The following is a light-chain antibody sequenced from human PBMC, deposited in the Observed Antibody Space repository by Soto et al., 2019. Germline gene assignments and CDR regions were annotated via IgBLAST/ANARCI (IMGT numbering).Light chain of an antibody. Sequence: EIVLTQSPATLSLSPGERATLSCRASQRVNSRYLAWYQQKPGQAPRLLIYGASSRATGIPARFSGSGSRTDFTLTISSLEPEDFALYYCQQRSNWITFGQGTRLEIK. CDR3: QQRSNWIT. V-gene: IGKV3D-20*02. J-gene: IGKJ5*01. CDR2: GAS. CDR1: QRVNSRY.